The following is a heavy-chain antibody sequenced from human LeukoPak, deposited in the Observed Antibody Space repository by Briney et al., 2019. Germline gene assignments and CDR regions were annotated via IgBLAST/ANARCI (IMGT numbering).Heavy chain of an antibody. V-gene: IGHV3-48*04. Sequence: GGSLRLSCAASGFTFSGYNMKWVRQAPGKGLEWVSCISSSSDSKYYADSVKGRFTISRDNAKNSLNLQMNSLRAEDTAVYYCARRGAIPGHWYFDLWGRGTLVTVSS. CDR3: ARRGAIPGHWYFDL. D-gene: IGHD1-26*01. CDR2: ISSSSDSK. J-gene: IGHJ2*01. CDR1: GFTFSGYN.